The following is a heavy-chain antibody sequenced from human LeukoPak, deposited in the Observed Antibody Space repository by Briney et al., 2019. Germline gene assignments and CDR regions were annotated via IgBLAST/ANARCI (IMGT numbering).Heavy chain of an antibody. CDR2: ISHIGNA. J-gene: IGHJ4*02. CDR1: GGSFTDYY. V-gene: IGHV4-34*01. Sequence: SETLSLTCDVHGGSFTDYYWTWIRQPPGRGLEWIGVISHIGNATYNPSLTSRVTISIDTSHNQFSLRVTSVTAADTALYFCARGGQQSGWYLDSWGQGTLVTVSS. CDR3: ARGGQQSGWYLDS. D-gene: IGHD6-19*01.